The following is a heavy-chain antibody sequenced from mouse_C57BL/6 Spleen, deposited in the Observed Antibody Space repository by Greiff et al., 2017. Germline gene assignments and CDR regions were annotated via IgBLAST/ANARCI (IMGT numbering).Heavy chain of an antibody. CDR1: GYTFTDNY. CDR3: ARVNDGYPYFDH. V-gene: IGHV1-26*01. CDR2: INPNNGGT. J-gene: IGHJ2*01. Sequence: VQLKQSGPELVKPGASVKISCKASGYTFTDNYMNWVKQSHGKSLEWIGDINPNNGGTSYNQKFKGKATLTVDKSSSTAYLELGSLTSYDSAVYYCARVNDGYPYFDHWGQGPTLTV. D-gene: IGHD2-3*01.